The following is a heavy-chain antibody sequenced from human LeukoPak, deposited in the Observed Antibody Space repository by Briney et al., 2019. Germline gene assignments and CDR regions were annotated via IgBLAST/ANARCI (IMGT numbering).Heavy chain of an antibody. J-gene: IGHJ4*02. V-gene: IGHV3-48*01. CDR3: AKDSYSKGDF. D-gene: IGHD6-13*01. CDR1: GFTFSSYS. Sequence: GSLRLSCAASGFTFSSYSMIWVRQAPGKGLEWVSYISSTSGTISYADSVKGRFTISRDNAKNSLYLQMNSLRAEDTAVYYCAKDSYSKGDFWGQGVLVTVSS. CDR2: ISSTSGTI.